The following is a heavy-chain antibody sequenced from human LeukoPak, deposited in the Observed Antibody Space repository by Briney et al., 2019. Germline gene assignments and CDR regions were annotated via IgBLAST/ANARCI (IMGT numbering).Heavy chain of an antibody. Sequence: ASVKVSCKASGYTFTSYAISWVRQAPGQGLEWMGWVSAYNGVTNYAQNFQGRVTMTTDTPTSTAYMELRSLRSDDTAVYYCARVDLYYVSSGYSQAANDYWGQGTLVTVSS. D-gene: IGHD3-22*01. V-gene: IGHV1-18*01. CDR2: VSAYNGVT. CDR1: GYTFTSYA. J-gene: IGHJ4*02. CDR3: ARVDLYYVSSGYSQAANDY.